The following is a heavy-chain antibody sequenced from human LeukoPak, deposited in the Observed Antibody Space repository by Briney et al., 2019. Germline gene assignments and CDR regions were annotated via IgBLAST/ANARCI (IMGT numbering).Heavy chain of an antibody. CDR1: GFTFSSYA. CDR2: ISYDGSNK. Sequence: GGSLRLSCAASGFTFSSYAMHWVRQAPGKGLEWVAVISYDGSNKYYADSVKGRFTISRDTSKSTLYLQMNSLGAEDTAVYYCVKEQGSGSYRTADYWGQGTLVTVSS. V-gene: IGHV3-30*04. CDR3: VKEQGSGSYRTADY. D-gene: IGHD3-10*01. J-gene: IGHJ4*02.